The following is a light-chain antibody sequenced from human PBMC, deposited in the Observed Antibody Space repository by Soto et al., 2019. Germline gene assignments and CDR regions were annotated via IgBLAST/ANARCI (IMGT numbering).Light chain of an antibody. CDR3: QQYDRSPFT. CDR2: GAP. CDR1: QSVSRTY. J-gene: IGKJ5*01. Sequence: EIVLTQSPGTLSLSPGERATLSCRASQSVSRTYLAWYQQTPGQAPRLLIYGAPNRATGVPDRFSGSGSGTDFTLTISGLEPEDFAVYYCQQYDRSPFTFGQGTRLEIK. V-gene: IGKV3-20*01.